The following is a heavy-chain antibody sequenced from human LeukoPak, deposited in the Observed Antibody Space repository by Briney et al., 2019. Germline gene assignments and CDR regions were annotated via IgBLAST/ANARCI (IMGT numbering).Heavy chain of an antibody. D-gene: IGHD1-26*01. J-gene: IGHJ6*02. CDR1: GFSFSSFC. V-gene: IGHV3-7*03. CDR3: ARERIVGAASTRYYGMDV. CDR2: MKPDGSER. Sequence: AGGSLRLSCAASGFSFSSFCMTWVRQAPGKGLEWVANMKPDGSERYYVDSVKGRFTVSRDNAKNSLYFQMNSLRAEDTAVYYCARERIVGAASTRYYGMDVWGQGTTVTVSS.